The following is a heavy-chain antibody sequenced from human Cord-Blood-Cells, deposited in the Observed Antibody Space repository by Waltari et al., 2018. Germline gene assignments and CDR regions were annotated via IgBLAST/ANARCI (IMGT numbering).Heavy chain of an antibody. J-gene: IGHJ3*02. Sequence: QVQLQESGPGLVKPSGTLSLTCAVSGGSIRRINWWSWVCQPPGKGLEWIGEIYHSGSTNYNPSLKSRVTISVDKSKNQFSLKLSSVTAADTAVYYCARAGERVYAGAFDIWGQGTMVTVSS. V-gene: IGHV4-4*02. CDR3: ARAGERVYAGAFDI. CDR2: IYHSGST. D-gene: IGHD2-8*01. CDR1: GGSIRRINW.